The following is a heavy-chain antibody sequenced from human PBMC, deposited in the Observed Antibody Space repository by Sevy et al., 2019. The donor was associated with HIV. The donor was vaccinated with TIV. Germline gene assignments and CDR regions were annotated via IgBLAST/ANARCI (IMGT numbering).Heavy chain of an antibody. CDR1: GFTFSDHY. V-gene: IGHV3-72*01. CDR2: IRNRPNSYTT. CDR3: VRGPNCGVGGCQQISPYCLDV. J-gene: IGHJ6*03. D-gene: IGHD2-15*01. Sequence: GGSLRLSCAASGFTFSDHYVDWVRQAPGKGLEWVGRIRNRPNSYTTEYAASVKGSFTISRHDSMESVYLQMNSLKTQDSAVYYCVRGPNCGVGGCQQISPYCLDVWGKGATVTVSS.